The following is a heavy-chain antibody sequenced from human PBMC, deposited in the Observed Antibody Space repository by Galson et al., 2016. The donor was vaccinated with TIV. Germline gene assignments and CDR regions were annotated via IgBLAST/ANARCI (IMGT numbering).Heavy chain of an antibody. CDR3: ARSLVQGVVSQYHGMDV. D-gene: IGHD3-10*01. J-gene: IGHJ6*02. Sequence: SVKVSCKASGYTFRTYGISWVRQAPGQGLEWMGWISAYTGNTNYAQKVQGRLTMTTDSSTSTAYMELRSLKSDATAVYYCARSLVQGVVSQYHGMDVWGQGTTVTVSS. CDR2: ISAYTGNT. CDR1: GYTFRTYG. V-gene: IGHV1-18*01.